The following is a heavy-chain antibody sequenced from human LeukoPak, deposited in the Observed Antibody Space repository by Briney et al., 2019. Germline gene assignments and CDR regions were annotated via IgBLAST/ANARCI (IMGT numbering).Heavy chain of an antibody. CDR2: LYYSGNT. D-gene: IGHD5-12*01. CDR3: ATGRGWLPDY. CDR1: GGSFSSYY. Sequence: SETLSLTCAVYGGSFSSYYWSWIRQPPGKGLEWIGHLYYSGNTNYNPSLKSRVTISVDTSKTQFSLKLSSVTAADTALYYCATGRGWLPDYWGQGTLVTVSS. V-gene: IGHV4-59*01. J-gene: IGHJ4*02.